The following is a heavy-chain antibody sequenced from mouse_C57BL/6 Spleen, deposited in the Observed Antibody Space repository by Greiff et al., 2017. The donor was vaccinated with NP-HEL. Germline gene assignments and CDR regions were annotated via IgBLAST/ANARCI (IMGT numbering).Heavy chain of an antibody. CDR1: GYTFTDYN. V-gene: IGHV1-22*01. CDR2: INPNNGGT. J-gene: IGHJ3*01. Sequence: VQLQQSGPELVKPGASVTMSCKASGYTFTDYNMHWVKPSHGKSLAWIGYINPNNGGTSYNQKFKGKATLTVNKSSSTAYMELRSLTSEDSAVYYCARGEALRGFAYWGQGTLVTVSA. CDR3: ARGEALRGFAY. D-gene: IGHD1-1*01.